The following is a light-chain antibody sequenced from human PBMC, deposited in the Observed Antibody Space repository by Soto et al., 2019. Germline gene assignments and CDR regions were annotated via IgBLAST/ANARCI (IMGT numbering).Light chain of an antibody. V-gene: IGKV3-15*01. J-gene: IGKJ1*01. CDR3: QQYIQWPLT. CDR2: RAS. CDR1: QSVSDH. Sequence: EIVMTQSPASLSVSPGERANLSCRASQSVSDHLAWYQQKPGQAPRLLIYRASTRATGIPAKFSGSGSGTEFTLTFSSLQSEDSAVYYCQQYIQWPLTFGQGNKVDIK.